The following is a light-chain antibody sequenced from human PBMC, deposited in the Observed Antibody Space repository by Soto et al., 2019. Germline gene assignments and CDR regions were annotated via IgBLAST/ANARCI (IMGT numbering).Light chain of an antibody. CDR3: TSYTGIITLDV. CDR2: EVS. Sequence: QSALTQPASVSGSPGQSITISCTGPSSDVGGYNYVSWYQQHPGKAPKLVIYEVSNRPSGVSNRFSGSKSGNTASLTISGLQAEDEADYYCTSYTGIITLDVFGTGTKLTVL. J-gene: IGLJ1*01. V-gene: IGLV2-14*01. CDR1: SSDVGGYNY.